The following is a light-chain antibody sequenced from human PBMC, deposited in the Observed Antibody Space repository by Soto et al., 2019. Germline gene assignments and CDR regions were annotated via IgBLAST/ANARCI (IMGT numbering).Light chain of an antibody. CDR1: TSDGGGSRF. J-gene: IGLJ2*01. V-gene: IGLV2-14*01. CDR3: SSYTLSSTVV. Sequence: QSALTQPASLSGSPGQSITISCTGTTSDGGGSRFVSWYQQYPGKAPKLMIYEVTYRPSGVSDRFSGSKSGNTASLTISGLQAEDEADYYCSSYTLSSTVVFGGGTKLTVL. CDR2: EVT.